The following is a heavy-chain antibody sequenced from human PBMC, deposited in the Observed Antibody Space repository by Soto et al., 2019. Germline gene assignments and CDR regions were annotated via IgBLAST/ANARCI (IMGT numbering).Heavy chain of an antibody. CDR1: GFTFDDYA. D-gene: IGHD3-22*01. J-gene: IGHJ3*02. Sequence: SLRLSCAASGFTFDDYAMHWVRQAPGKGLEGVAGISWNSGSIGYADSVKGRFTISRDNAKNSLYLQMNSLRAEDTALYYCAKNFRGYYYDSSGYYLDRYAFDIWGQGTMVPVSS. V-gene: IGHV3-9*01. CDR3: AKNFRGYYYDSSGYYLDRYAFDI. CDR2: ISWNSGSI.